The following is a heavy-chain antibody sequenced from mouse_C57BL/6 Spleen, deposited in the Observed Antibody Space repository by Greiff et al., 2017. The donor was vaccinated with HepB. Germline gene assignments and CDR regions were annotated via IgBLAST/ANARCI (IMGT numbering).Heavy chain of an antibody. Sequence: QVQLQQSGPELVKPGASVKISCKASGYAFSSSWMNWVKQRPGKGLEWIGRIYPGDGDTNYNGKFKGKATLTADKSSSTAYMQLSSLTSEDSAVYFCAITTVVAHVDYWGQGTTLTVSS. CDR3: AITTVVAHVDY. CDR2: IYPGDGDT. CDR1: GYAFSSSW. J-gene: IGHJ2*01. D-gene: IGHD1-1*01. V-gene: IGHV1-82*01.